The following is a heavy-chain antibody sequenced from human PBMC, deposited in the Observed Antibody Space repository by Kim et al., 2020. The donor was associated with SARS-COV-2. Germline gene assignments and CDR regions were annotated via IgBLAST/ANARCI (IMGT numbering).Heavy chain of an antibody. J-gene: IGHJ3*01. D-gene: IGHD3-16*02. V-gene: IGHV3-43*02. CDR1: GFTFGDDS. CDR3: ATYRHGAFDD. CDR2: IRRNSNDG. Sequence: GGSLRLSCAASGFTFGDDSIQWVRQVPGKGLEWVSRIRRNSNDGKYADSVKGRFTISRDDSKDTAYLQMNSLETDDTAVYFCATYRHGAFDDWGQGAMVTVSS.